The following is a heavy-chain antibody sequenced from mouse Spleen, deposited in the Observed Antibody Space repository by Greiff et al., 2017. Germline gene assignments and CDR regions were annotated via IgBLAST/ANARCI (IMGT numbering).Heavy chain of an antibody. Sequence: QVQLQQSGAELVRPGASVTLSCKASGYTFTDYEMHWVKQTPVHGLEWIGAIDPETGGTAYNQKFKGKAILTADKSSSTAYMELRSLTSEDSAVYYCTRYKAYDSYYFDYWGQGTTLTVSS. D-gene: IGHD2-4*01. V-gene: IGHV1-15*01. CDR3: TRYKAYDSYYFDY. CDR2: IDPETGGT. J-gene: IGHJ2*01. CDR1: GYTFTDYE.